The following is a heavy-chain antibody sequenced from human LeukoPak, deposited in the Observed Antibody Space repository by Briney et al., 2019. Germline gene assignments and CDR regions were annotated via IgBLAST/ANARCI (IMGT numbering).Heavy chain of an antibody. CDR3: ASGKYCYGSGSYESQ. J-gene: IGHJ4*02. D-gene: IGHD3-10*01. CDR1: GYTLTELS. Sequence: ASVKVSCKVSGYTLTELSMHWVRQAPGKGLEWMGGFDPEDGETIYAQKFQGRITMTEDTSTDTAYMELSSLRSEDTAVYYCASGKYCYGSGSYESQWGQETLVTVSS. CDR2: FDPEDGET. V-gene: IGHV1-24*01.